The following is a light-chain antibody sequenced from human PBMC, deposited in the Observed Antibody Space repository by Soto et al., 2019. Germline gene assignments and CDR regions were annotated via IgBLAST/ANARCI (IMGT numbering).Light chain of an antibody. Sequence: QSVLTQPASVSGSPGQSITISCTGTNSDVGGYNYVSWYQQRPGKAPKLIISEVSARPSGVSNRFSGSKSGNTASRTISGLQAEDAADYFCSSYTSRSTLVFGVGTKLTVL. J-gene: IGLJ3*02. CDR3: SSYTSRSTLV. CDR2: EVS. V-gene: IGLV2-14*01. CDR1: NSDVGGYNY.